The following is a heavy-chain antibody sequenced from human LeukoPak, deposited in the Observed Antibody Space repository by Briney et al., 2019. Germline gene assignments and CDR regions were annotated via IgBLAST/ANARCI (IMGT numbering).Heavy chain of an antibody. V-gene: IGHV1-69*13. J-gene: IGHJ4*02. D-gene: IGHD5-24*01. CDR3: AREQMATIPYFDY. Sequence: SVKVSRKASGGTFSSYAISWVRQAPGQGLEWMGGIIPIFGTANYAQKFQGRVTITADESTSTAYMELSSLRSEDTAVYYCAREQMATIPYFDYWGQGTLVTVSS. CDR2: IIPIFGTA. CDR1: GGTFSSYA.